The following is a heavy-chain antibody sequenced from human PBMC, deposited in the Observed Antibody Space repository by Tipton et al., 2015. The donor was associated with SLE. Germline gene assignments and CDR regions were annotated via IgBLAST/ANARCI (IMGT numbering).Heavy chain of an antibody. V-gene: IGHV5-51*01. Sequence: QSGAEVKKPGESLKISCKGSGYSFGSYWIAWVRQMPGKGLEWMGMIHPGDSETRYSPSFQGQVTISADKSIGAAFLQWTSLKASGAAIYYCAGQIGDSSGCYFDYWGEGSVVTVSS. J-gene: IGHJ4*02. CDR3: AGQIGDSSGCYFDY. CDR1: GYSFGSYW. CDR2: IHPGDSET. D-gene: IGHD3-22*01.